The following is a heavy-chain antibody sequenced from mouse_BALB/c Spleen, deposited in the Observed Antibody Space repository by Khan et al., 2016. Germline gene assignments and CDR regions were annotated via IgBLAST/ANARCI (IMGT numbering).Heavy chain of an antibody. CDR2: INTYTGEP. J-gene: IGHJ2*01. CDR3: GRGGEGAPYFDY. Sequence: QIELVQSGPELKKPGETVKISCKASGYTFTNYGMNWVKQAPGKGLKWMGWINTYTGEPTYADDFKGRFAFSLETSASTAYLQINNLKNEDTATXLRGRGGEGAPYFDYWGQGTTLTVSS. V-gene: IGHV9-3-1*01. CDR1: GYTFTNYG.